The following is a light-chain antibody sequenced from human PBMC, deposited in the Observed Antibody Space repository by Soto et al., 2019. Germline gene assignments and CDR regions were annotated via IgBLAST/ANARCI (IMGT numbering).Light chain of an antibody. CDR3: QQYIDWPPGT. Sequence: EIVVTQSPATLSVSPGERVTLSCRASQSVSSSLAWYQQRPGQAPRLLIYDTSTRAAGISARFSGSGSGTEFTLTISRLQSEDFAAYYCQQYIDWPPGTFGQGTKVDIK. CDR2: DTS. J-gene: IGKJ1*01. CDR1: QSVSSS. V-gene: IGKV3-15*01.